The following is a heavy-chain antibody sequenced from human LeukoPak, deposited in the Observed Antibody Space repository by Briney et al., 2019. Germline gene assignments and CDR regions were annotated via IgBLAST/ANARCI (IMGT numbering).Heavy chain of an antibody. V-gene: IGHV1-69*10. CDR2: FIPILGTA. Sequence: GASVKVSCKASGGTFSDYALNWVRQAPGQGLEWMGVFIPILGTANSTQKFQDRVTITADISTNTVYMELSSLRSEDTAVYYCARDALDIVVVPAANGWFDPWGQGTLVTVPS. J-gene: IGHJ5*02. D-gene: IGHD2-2*03. CDR1: GGTFSDYA. CDR3: ARDALDIVVVPAANGWFDP.